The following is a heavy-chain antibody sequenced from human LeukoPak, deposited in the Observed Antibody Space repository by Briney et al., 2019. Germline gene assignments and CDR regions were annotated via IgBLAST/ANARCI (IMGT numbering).Heavy chain of an antibody. CDR1: GGTFSSYA. CDR3: ARGGDGYNYVYYFDY. V-gene: IGHV1-69*13. J-gene: IGHJ4*02. Sequence: SVKLSCKASGGTFSSYAISWVRQAPGQGLEWMGGIIPIFGTANYAQKFQGRVTITADESTSTAYMELSSLRSEDTAVYYCARGGDGYNYVYYFDYWGQGTLVTVSS. D-gene: IGHD5-24*01. CDR2: IIPIFGTA.